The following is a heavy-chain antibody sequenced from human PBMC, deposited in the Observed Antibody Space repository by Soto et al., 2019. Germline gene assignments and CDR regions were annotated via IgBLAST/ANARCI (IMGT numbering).Heavy chain of an antibody. D-gene: IGHD3-9*01. CDR3: ARQDRVLRYFDWLPNWFDP. Sequence: PSETLSLICTVSVGSISSSSYYWGWIRQPPGKGLEWIGSIYYSGSTYYNPSLKSRVTISVDTSKNQFSLKLSSLTAADTAVYYCARQDRVLRYFDWLPNWFDPWGQATLVT. V-gene: IGHV4-39*01. J-gene: IGHJ5*02. CDR2: IYYSGST. CDR1: VGSISSSSYY.